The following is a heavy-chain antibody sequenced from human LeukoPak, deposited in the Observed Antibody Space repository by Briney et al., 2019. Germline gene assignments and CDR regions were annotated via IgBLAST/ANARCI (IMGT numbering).Heavy chain of an antibody. CDR2: ISGSGGST. J-gene: IGHJ4*02. D-gene: IGHD4-11*01. CDR3: AKDPGYSILLYFDY. V-gene: IGHV3-23*01. Sequence: QAGGSLRLSCAASGFTFSSFAMSWVRQAPGKGLEWVSAISGSGGSTYYADSVKGRFTISRDNSKNTLYLQMNSLRAEDTAAYYCAKDPGYSILLYFDYWGQGTLVTVSS. CDR1: GFTFSSFA.